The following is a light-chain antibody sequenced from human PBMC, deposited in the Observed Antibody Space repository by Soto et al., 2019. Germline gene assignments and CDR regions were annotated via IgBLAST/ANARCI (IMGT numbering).Light chain of an antibody. CDR3: QQYDSSPRT. CDR1: QNIFSNY. J-gene: IGKJ5*01. CDR2: GAS. Sequence: EIVLTQSPDTVSVTKGERVTLSCRASQNIFSNYLAWYQQKPGQAPRLLIYGASTRATGIADRFSGGGSGTDFTLTITTLEPEDFAVYYCQQYDSSPRTFGQGTRLEI. V-gene: IGKV3-20*01.